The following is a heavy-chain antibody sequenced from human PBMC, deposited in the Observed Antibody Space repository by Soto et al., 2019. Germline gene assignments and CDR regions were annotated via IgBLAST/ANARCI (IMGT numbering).Heavy chain of an antibody. CDR3: ARGGPVYYYGMDV. CDR2: IGTAGDT. Sequence: PGGPLRDCCTAAGFTFSSFDMHRVLQATGKGLEWVSAIGTAGDTYYPGSVKGRFTISRENAKNSLYLQMNSLRAGDTAVYYCARGGPVYYYGMDVWGQRPTVTVSS. D-gene: IGHD2-15*01. J-gene: IGHJ6*02. V-gene: IGHV3-13*01. CDR1: GFTFSSFD.